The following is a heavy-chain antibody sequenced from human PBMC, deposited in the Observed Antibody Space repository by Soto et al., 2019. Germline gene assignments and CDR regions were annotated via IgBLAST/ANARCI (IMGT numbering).Heavy chain of an antibody. Sequence: QVQLVQSGAEVKKPGSSVKVSCKASGGTFSSYAISWVRPAPGQGLEWMGGIIPIFGTANYAQKFQGRVTITADESTSTAYMELISLRSEDTAVYYCARVKNTAMATAWYYFDYWGQGTLVTVSA. CDR1: GGTFSSYA. V-gene: IGHV1-69*12. J-gene: IGHJ4*02. D-gene: IGHD5-18*01. CDR3: ARVKNTAMATAWYYFDY. CDR2: IIPIFGTA.